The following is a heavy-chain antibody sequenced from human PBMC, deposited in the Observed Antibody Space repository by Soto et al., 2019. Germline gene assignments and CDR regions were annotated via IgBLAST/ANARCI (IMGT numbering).Heavy chain of an antibody. CDR1: GGSISSSGYN. CDR2: IYYSGST. D-gene: IGHD3-10*01. V-gene: IGHV4-31*03. CDR3: ARYGSGSYYSTTFDY. Sequence: QVQLQESGPGLVKPSQTLSLTCTVSGGSISSSGYNWSWIRQHPGKGLEWIGYIYYSGSTYYNPSLKSRLTIAVDTSQNQFSLKLSSVPATDTAVYFCARYGSGSYYSTTFDYWGQGTLVTVSS. J-gene: IGHJ4*02.